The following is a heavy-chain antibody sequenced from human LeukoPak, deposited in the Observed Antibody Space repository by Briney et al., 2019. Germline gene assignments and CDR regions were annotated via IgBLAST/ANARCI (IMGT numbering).Heavy chain of an antibody. CDR3: AKGGNGYYYYGMDV. CDR1: GFTFSSYS. Sequence: GGSLRLSCAASGFTFSSYSMNWVRQAPGKGLEWISYISSSTSTIYYADSVKGRFTISRDNAKNSLYLQMNSLRDEDTAVYYCAKGGNGYYYYGMDVWGQGTTVTVSS. J-gene: IGHJ6*02. D-gene: IGHD2-8*01. V-gene: IGHV3-48*02. CDR2: ISSSTSTI.